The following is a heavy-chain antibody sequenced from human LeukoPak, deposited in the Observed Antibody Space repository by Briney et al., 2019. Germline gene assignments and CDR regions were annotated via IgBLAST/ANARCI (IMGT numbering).Heavy chain of an antibody. CDR3: ARDSGSYLQPIEY. D-gene: IGHD1-26*01. CDR1: GFTFCTYA. Sequence: GGSLRLSCAASGFTFCTYAMTWVRQAPGKGLEWVSSLTGNGGSAYYADSVKGRFTISRDNSKNTLYLQMNSLRAEDTAVYHCARDSGSYLQPIEYWGQGTLVTVSS. CDR2: LTGNGGSA. J-gene: IGHJ4*02. V-gene: IGHV3-23*01.